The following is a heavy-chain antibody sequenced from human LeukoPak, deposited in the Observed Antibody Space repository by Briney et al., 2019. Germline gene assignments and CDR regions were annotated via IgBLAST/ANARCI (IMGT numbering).Heavy chain of an antibody. CDR2: IRYDGSNK. D-gene: IGHD2/OR15-2a*01. Sequence: HPGGSLRLSCAASGFTFSSYGMHWVRQAPGKGLEWVAFIRYDGSNKYYADSVKGRFTISRDNSKNTLYLQMNSLRAEDTAVYYCVSITVQMADENYWGQGTLVTVSS. CDR1: GFTFSSYG. CDR3: VSITVQMADENY. V-gene: IGHV3-30*02. J-gene: IGHJ4*02.